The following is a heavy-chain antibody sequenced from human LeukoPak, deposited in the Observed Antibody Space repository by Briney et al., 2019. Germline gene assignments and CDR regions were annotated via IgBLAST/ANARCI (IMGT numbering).Heavy chain of an antibody. CDR1: GFTLSSYW. Sequence: GGSLRLSCVVSGFTLSSYWMTWVRQAPGKGLEWVANIKQDGSEKQYVDSVKGRFTISRDNAKNSLYLQMSSLRGDDTAVYYCARQTERDAYNRYWGQGTLVTVSS. J-gene: IGHJ4*02. V-gene: IGHV3-7*05. CDR2: IKQDGSEK. CDR3: ARQTERDAYNRY. D-gene: IGHD5-24*01.